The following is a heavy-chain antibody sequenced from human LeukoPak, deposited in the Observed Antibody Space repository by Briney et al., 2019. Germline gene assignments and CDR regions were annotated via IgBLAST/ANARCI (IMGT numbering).Heavy chain of an antibody. V-gene: IGHV4-59*12. Sequence: PSETLSLTCTVSGDSMRFYYWTWVRQPPGKGLEWIGFIYDSGNTNQNPSLKSRVTMSVDTSKNQFSLKLSSVTAADTAVYYCARGRDGDYGYYYYGMDVWGQGTTVTVSS. J-gene: IGHJ6*02. CDR3: ARGRDGDYGYYYYGMDV. CDR1: GDSMRFYY. D-gene: IGHD4-17*01. CDR2: IYDSGNT.